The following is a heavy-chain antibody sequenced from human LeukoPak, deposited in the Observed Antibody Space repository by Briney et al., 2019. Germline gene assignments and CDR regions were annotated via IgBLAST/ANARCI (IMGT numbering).Heavy chain of an antibody. CDR3: VRDPSNSGWAFDY. V-gene: IGHV3-33*01. D-gene: IGHD6-19*01. CDR2: IWYNGKNK. J-gene: IGHJ4*02. Sequence: GRSLRLSCAASGFTFSTYAMHGLRQAPGKGLQGVAMIWYNGKNKHYADAVKGRFTISRDNSKNTMALQMNSLRADDTAVYYCVRDPSNSGWAFDYWGQGTLVTVSS. CDR1: GFTFSTYA.